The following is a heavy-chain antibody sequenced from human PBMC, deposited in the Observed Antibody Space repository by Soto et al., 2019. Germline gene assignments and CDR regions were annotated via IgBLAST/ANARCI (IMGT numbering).Heavy chain of an antibody. V-gene: IGHV6-1*01. J-gene: IGHJ6*04. D-gene: IGHD6-19*01. CDR2: TYYRSKWYN. CDR1: GDIVSSNSAA. CDR3: ARGMQWLVLGYYYYYGMDV. Sequence: SQTLSLTCAISGDIVSSNSAAWNWIRQSPSRGLEWLGRTYYRSKWYNDYAVSVKSRITINPDTSKNQFSLQLNSVTPEDTAVYYCARGMQWLVLGYYYYYGMDVWGKGTTVTVSS.